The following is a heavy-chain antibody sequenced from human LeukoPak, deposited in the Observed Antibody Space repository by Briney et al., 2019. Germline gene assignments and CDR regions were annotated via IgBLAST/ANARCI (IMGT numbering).Heavy chain of an antibody. CDR3: ARGDTQSKYRQFDS. J-gene: IGHJ4*02. CDR2: IKEDGSEK. D-gene: IGHD3-16*02. CDR1: GFTFSNYW. Sequence: PGGSLRLSCAASGFTFSNYWMSWVRQAPGKGLEWVANIKEDGSEKNCVDSVKGRFTISRDDAKNSLYLQMNSLRAEDTGVYYCARGDTQSKYRQFDSWGQGSLVIVSS. V-gene: IGHV3-7*04.